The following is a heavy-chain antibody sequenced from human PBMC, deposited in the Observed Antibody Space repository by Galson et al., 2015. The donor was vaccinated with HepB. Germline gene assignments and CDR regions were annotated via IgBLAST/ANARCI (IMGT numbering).Heavy chain of an antibody. Sequence: TLSLTCTVSGGSISSSSYYWGWIRQPPGKGLEWIGSIYYSGSTYYNPSLKSRVTISVDTSKNQFSLKLSSVTAADTAVYYCARHVRYYYDSSGYTYYYYYYMDVWGKGTTVTVSS. V-gene: IGHV4-39*01. D-gene: IGHD3-22*01. CDR2: IYYSGST. CDR1: GGSISSSSYY. J-gene: IGHJ6*03. CDR3: ARHVRYYYDSSGYTYYYYYYMDV.